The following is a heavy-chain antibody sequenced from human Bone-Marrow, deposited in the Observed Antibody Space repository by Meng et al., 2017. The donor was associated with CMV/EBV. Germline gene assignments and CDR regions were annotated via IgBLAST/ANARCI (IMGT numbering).Heavy chain of an antibody. D-gene: IGHD1-26*01. CDR3: ARLIVGATYVDY. J-gene: IGHJ4*02. Sequence: SETLSLTCTVSGGSISSSSYYWGWIRQPPGKGLEWIGSIYYSGSTYYNPSLKSRVTISVDTSKNQFSLKLSSVTAADTAVYYFARLIVGATYVDYWGQGTLVTVSS. V-gene: IGHV4-39*01. CDR2: IYYSGST. CDR1: GGSISSSSYY.